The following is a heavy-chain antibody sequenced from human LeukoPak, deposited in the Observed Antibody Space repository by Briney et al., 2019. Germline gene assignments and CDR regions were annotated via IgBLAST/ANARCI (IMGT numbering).Heavy chain of an antibody. Sequence: GESLKISCKGSGYSFTSYWTGWVRQMPGKGLEWMGIIYPGDSDTRYSPSFQGQVTISADKSISTAYLQWSSLKASDTAMYYCARLNWGYGNPPPYYYYMDVWGKGTTVTVSS. CDR3: ARLNWGYGNPPPYYYYMDV. D-gene: IGHD5-18*01. V-gene: IGHV5-51*01. CDR1: GYSFTSYW. CDR2: IYPGDSDT. J-gene: IGHJ6*03.